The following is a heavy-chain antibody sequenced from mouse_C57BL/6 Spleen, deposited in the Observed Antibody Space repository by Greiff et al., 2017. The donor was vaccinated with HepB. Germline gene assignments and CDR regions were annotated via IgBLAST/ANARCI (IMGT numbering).Heavy chain of an antibody. CDR1: GYSFTDYN. CDR2: INPNYGTT. Sequence: QLQESGPELVKPGASVKISCKASGYSFTDYNMNWVKQSNGKSLEWIGVINPNYGTTSYNQKFKGKATLTVDQSSSTAYMQLNSLTSEDSAVYYCARAGDYGNPYYAMDYWGQGTSVTVSS. CDR3: ARAGDYGNPYYAMDY. J-gene: IGHJ4*01. V-gene: IGHV1-39*01. D-gene: IGHD2-1*01.